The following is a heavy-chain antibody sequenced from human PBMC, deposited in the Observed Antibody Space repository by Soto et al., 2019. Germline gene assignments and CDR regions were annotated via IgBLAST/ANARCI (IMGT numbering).Heavy chain of an antibody. D-gene: IGHD6-13*01. J-gene: IGHJ3*02. CDR1: GGSISSYY. CDR2: IYYSGST. V-gene: IGHV4-59*01. Sequence: SETLSLTCTVSGGSISSYYWSWIRQPPGKGLEWIGYIYYSGSTNYNPSLKSRVTISVDTSKNQFSLKLSSVTAADTAVYYCARADSSSWWVNAFDIWGQATMVTVSS. CDR3: ARADSSSWWVNAFDI.